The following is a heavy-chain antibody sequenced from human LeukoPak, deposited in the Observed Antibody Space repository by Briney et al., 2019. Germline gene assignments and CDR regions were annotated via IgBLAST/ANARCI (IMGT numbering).Heavy chain of an antibody. J-gene: IGHJ4*02. D-gene: IGHD3-22*01. CDR1: GFTVSSNY. CDR3: ARPSKYYYDSSGYHD. V-gene: IGHV3-53*01. Sequence: GGSLRLSCAASGFTVSSNYMSWVRQAPGKGLEWVSVIYSGGSTYYADSVKGRFTIPRDNSKNTLYLQMNSLRAEDTAVYYCARPSKYYYDSSGYHDWGQGTLVTVSS. CDR2: IYSGGST.